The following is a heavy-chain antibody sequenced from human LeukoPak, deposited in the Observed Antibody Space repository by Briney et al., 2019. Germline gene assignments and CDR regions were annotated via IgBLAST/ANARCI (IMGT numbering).Heavy chain of an antibody. D-gene: IGHD1/OR15-1a*01. CDR2: IYHSGNP. CDR3: ARDVGFELEHLRDYYGMDV. Sequence: SDTLSLTCTFSGGSTSNYYWNWIRQPPERVQEWRGYIYHSGNPIYNPSLKSRVSISLDPSKDQFSLRLNSVTAADTAVYYCARDVGFELEHLRDYYGMDVWGQGTTVIVSS. V-gene: IGHV4-59*01. CDR1: GGSTSNYY. J-gene: IGHJ6*02.